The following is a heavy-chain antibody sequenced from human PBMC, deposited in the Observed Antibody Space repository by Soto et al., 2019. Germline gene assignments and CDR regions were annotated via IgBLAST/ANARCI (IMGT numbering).Heavy chain of an antibody. CDR1: GGSFSGYY. CDR2: INHSGST. Sequence: SETLSLTCAVYGGSFSGYYWSWIRQPPGKGLEWIGEINHSGSTNYNPSLKSRVTISVDTSKNQFSLKLSSVTAADTAVYYCARELGYCSGGSCYSGFWYYYYYYMDVWGKGTTVTVSS. V-gene: IGHV4-34*01. J-gene: IGHJ6*03. D-gene: IGHD2-15*01. CDR3: ARELGYCSGGSCYSGFWYYYYYYMDV.